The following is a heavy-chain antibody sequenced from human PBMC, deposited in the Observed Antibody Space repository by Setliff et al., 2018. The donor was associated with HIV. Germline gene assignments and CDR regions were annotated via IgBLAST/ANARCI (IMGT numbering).Heavy chain of an antibody. D-gene: IGHD6-13*01. Sequence: SETLSLTCTVSYGSISGHYWTWIRQPPGKGLEWIGYIHHSGGTQYNPSLMSRLTMSVDSSKNQFSLSLCSVTAADTAVYYCARLPDINSWPFDYWARGTLVTVSS. J-gene: IGHJ4*02. V-gene: IGHV4-59*11. CDR3: ARLPDINSWPFDY. CDR1: YGSISGHY. CDR2: IHHSGGT.